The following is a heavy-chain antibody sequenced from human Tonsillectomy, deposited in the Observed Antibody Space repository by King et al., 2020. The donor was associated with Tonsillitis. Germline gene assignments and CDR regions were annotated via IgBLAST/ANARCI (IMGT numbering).Heavy chain of an antibody. J-gene: IGHJ5*01. Sequence: VQLVESGGVVVQPGGSPRLSCAASGFTFDDYSMHWVRQVPGESLEWVSLISGDGSKTYYADSVKGRFTMSRDNSKNSLYLQMNSLTPEDAALYFCAKIARKGQLMDWFDSWGQGTLVTVSS. CDR3: AKIARKGQLMDWFDS. V-gene: IGHV3-43*01. CDR2: ISGDGSKT. CDR1: GFTFDDYS. D-gene: IGHD5-24*01.